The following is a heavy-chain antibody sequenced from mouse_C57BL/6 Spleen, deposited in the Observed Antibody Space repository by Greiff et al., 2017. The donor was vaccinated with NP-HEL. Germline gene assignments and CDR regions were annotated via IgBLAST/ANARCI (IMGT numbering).Heavy chain of an antibody. CDR3: GKWDYYGSSVAY. Sequence: QVQLKESGAELMKPGASVKLSCKATGYTFTGYWIEWVKQRPGHGLEWIGELLPGSGSTNYNEKFTGKATFTADTCSNTAYMQLSSLTTEDSAIDYCGKWDYYGSSVAYWGQGTLVTVSA. CDR1: GYTFTGYW. J-gene: IGHJ3*01. D-gene: IGHD1-1*01. CDR2: LLPGSGST. V-gene: IGHV1-9*01.